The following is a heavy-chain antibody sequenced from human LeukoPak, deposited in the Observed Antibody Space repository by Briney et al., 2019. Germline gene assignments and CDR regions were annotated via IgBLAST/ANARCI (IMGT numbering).Heavy chain of an antibody. CDR2: ISSSSSYI. Sequence: GGSLRLSCAASGFTFSSYSMNWVRQAPGKGLEWVSSISSSSSYIYSADSVKSRFTISRDNAKNSLYLQMNSLRAEDTAVYYCARVPYYGDYGFDYWGQGTLVTVSS. D-gene: IGHD4-17*01. V-gene: IGHV3-21*01. CDR3: ARVPYYGDYGFDY. CDR1: GFTFSSYS. J-gene: IGHJ4*02.